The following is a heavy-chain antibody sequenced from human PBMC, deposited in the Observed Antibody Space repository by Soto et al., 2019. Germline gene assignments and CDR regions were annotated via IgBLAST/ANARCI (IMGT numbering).Heavy chain of an antibody. J-gene: IGHJ3*02. CDR2: IKSKTDGGTT. CDR1: GFTFSNAW. V-gene: IGHV3-15*01. CDR3: TTGVPFCSGGSCYSYDAFDI. D-gene: IGHD2-15*01. Sequence: GALRLSCAASGFTFSNAWMSWVRQAPGKGLEWVGRIKSKTDGGTTDYAAPVKGRFTISRDDSKNTLYLQMNSLKTEDTAVYYCTTGVPFCSGGSCYSYDAFDIWRQGTMVTVSS.